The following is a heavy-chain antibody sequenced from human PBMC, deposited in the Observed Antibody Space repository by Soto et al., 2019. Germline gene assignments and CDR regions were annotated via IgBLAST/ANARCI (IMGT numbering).Heavy chain of an antibody. CDR3: XXXXXXXP. Sequence: QLQLQESGPGLVKPSETLSLTCAVSGGXXXXXXXXWGWIRQPPGKGLEWIGRIYYSGSTYYNPXXXXXXXXXXXXXXXXXXXXXXXXXXXXXXXXXXXXXXXXXPXGQXTMVTVSS. CDR2: IYYSGST. V-gene: IGHV4-39*01. J-gene: IGHJ3*01. CDR1: GGXXXXXXXX.